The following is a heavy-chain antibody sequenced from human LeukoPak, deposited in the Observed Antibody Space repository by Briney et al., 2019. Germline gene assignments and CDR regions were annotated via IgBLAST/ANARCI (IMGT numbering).Heavy chain of an antibody. J-gene: IGHJ4*02. D-gene: IGHD5-12*01. CDR1: GFTFSSYG. V-gene: IGHV3-30*18. CDR3: AKDPVDEDY. Sequence: GGSLRLSCAASGFTFSSYGMPWVRQAPGKGLEWVAVISYDGSNKYYADSVKGRFTISRDNSKNTLYLQMNSLRAEDTAVYYCAKDPVDEDYWGQGTLVTVSS. CDR2: ISYDGSNK.